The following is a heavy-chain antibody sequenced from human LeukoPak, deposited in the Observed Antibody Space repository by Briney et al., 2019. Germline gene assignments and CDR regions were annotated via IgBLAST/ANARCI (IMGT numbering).Heavy chain of an antibody. D-gene: IGHD6-19*01. CDR2: ITPSSSYI. V-gene: IGHV3-21*01. CDR1: GFTFSSYS. CDR3: ASSSGRYID. J-gene: IGHJ4*02. Sequence: PGESLKISCAASGFTFSSYSMNWVRQAPGKGLEWVSSITPSSSYIYYADSVKGRFTISRDNAKYSLYLQMNSLRVEDTAVYYCASSSGRYIDWGQGTLVTVSS.